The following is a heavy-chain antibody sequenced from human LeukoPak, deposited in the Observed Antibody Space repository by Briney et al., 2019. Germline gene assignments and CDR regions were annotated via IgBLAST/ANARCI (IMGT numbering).Heavy chain of an antibody. CDR1: GGSISSSSYY. D-gene: IGHD6-13*01. J-gene: IGHJ5*02. V-gene: IGHV4-39*07. CDR3: ARDLNADGSSWYGTPSWFDP. CDR2: IYYSGST. Sequence: PSETLSLTCTVSGGSISSSSYYWGWIRQPPGKGLEWIGSIYYSGSTYYNPSLKSRVTISVDTSKNQFSLKLSSVTAADTAVYYCARDLNADGSSWYGTPSWFDPWGQGTLVTVSS.